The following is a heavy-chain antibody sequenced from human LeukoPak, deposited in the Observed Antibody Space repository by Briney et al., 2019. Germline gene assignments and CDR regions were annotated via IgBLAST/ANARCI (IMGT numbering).Heavy chain of an antibody. V-gene: IGHV1-2*02. D-gene: IGHD3-22*01. Sequence: ASVKVSCKASGYTFTGYYMHWVRQAPGQGLEWMGGINPNSVGTNYAQKFQGRVTMTRDTSISIAYMELSRMRSDDTAVYYCARDLWGYYDSSGYYYSYWFDPWGQGTLVTVSS. CDR2: INPNSVGT. J-gene: IGHJ5*02. CDR1: GYTFTGYY. CDR3: ARDLWGYYDSSGYYYSYWFDP.